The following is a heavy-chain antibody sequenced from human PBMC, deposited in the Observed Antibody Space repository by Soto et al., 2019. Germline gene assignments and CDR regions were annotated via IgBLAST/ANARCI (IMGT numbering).Heavy chain of an antibody. CDR2: MNPNSGIT. CDR3: ARSTNDYGDRH. D-gene: IGHD4-17*01. Sequence: QVQLVQSGAEVKKPGASVKVSCKASGYTFTSYDINWVRQATGQGLERMGWMNPNSGITGYAQKLQGRVTMTRNNYIRTAYMELSSLRSEDTAVYYCARSTNDYGDRHWGQGTLVTVSS. V-gene: IGHV1-8*01. CDR1: GYTFTSYD. J-gene: IGHJ4*02.